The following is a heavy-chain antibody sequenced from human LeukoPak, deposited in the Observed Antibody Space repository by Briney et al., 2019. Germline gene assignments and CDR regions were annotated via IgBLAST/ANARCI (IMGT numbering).Heavy chain of an antibody. CDR1: GGSISSGGYY. J-gene: IGHJ6*02. D-gene: IGHD3-16*01. CDR2: IYYSGST. CDR3: ARQGLQGSYYYYGFDV. V-gene: IGHV4-31*03. Sequence: SETLSLTCTVSGGSISSGGYYWSWIRQHPGKGLEWIGYIYYSGSTYYNPSLKSRVTISVDTSKNQFSLKVSTVTAADTAVYYCARQGLQGSYYYYGFDVWGQGTTVTVSS.